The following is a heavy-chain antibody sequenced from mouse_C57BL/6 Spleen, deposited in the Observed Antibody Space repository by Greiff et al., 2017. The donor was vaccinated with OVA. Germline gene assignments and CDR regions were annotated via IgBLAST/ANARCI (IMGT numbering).Heavy chain of an antibody. Sequence: QVQLQQPGAELVRPGTSVKLSCKASGYTFTSYWMHWVKQRPGQGLEWIGVIDPSDSYTNYNQKFKGKATLTVDTSSSTAYMQLSSLTSEDSAVYYCARNDYEPMDYWGQGTSVTVSS. CDR2: IDPSDSYT. V-gene: IGHV1-59*01. D-gene: IGHD2-4*01. CDR3: ARNDYEPMDY. J-gene: IGHJ4*01. CDR1: GYTFTSYW.